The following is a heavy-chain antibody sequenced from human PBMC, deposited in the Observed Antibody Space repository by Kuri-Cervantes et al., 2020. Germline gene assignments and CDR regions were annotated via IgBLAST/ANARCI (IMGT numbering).Heavy chain of an antibody. CDR1: GFTFSNAW. J-gene: IGHJ4*02. CDR2: IKSTTDGGTT. CDR3: TTEYFYTYYFDY. D-gene: IGHD3-3*01. V-gene: IGHV3-15*01. Sequence: GESLKTSCAASGFTFSNAWMSWVRQAPGKGLEWVGRIKSTTDGGTTDYAAPVKGSFTISRVDSNNTLYLQMNSLKTEDTAVYYSTTEYFYTYYFDYWGQGTLVTVSS.